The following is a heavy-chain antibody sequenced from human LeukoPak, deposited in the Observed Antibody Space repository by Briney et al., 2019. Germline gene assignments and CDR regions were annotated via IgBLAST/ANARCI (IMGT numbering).Heavy chain of an antibody. D-gene: IGHD6-6*01. V-gene: IGHV4-4*09. Sequence: PSETLSLTCTVSGGSISSYYWSWIRQPPGKGLGWIGYIYTSGSTNYNPSLKSRVTISVDTSKNQFSLKLSSVTAADTAVYYCARSIAASYYFDYWGQGTLVTVSS. CDR3: ARSIAASYYFDY. CDR2: IYTSGST. J-gene: IGHJ4*02. CDR1: GGSISSYY.